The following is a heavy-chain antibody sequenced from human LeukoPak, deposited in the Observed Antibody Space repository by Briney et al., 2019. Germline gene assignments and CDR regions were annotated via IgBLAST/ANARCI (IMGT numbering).Heavy chain of an antibody. J-gene: IGHJ4*02. V-gene: IGHV3-48*03. CDR2: ISSSGGTI. Sequence: GGSLRLSCAASGLTFSSYEMNWGRQAPGKGLEWASHISSSGGTIYYADSVKGRFTISRDNAKNSLYLQMNSLRAEDTAVYYCASSRGGYIDYWGQGTLVIVSS. CDR3: ASSRGGYIDY. CDR1: GLTFSSYE. D-gene: IGHD2-15*01.